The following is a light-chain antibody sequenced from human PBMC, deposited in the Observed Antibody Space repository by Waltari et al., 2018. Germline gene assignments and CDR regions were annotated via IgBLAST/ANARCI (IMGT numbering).Light chain of an antibody. J-gene: IGKJ2*01. CDR2: STS. CDR3: QQYDTSPYT. CDR1: QSINKNF. Sequence: EIVLTQSPGTLSLSPGERVTLPCRASQSINKNFLAWYQQKLGQAPRLLIYSTSSRAAGIPDRFVGSGSGTDFTLTITRLEPEDFALYHCQQYDTSPYTFGQGT. V-gene: IGKV3-20*01.